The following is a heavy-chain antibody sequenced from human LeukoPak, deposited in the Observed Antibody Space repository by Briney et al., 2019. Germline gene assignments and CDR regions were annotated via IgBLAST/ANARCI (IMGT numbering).Heavy chain of an antibody. J-gene: IGHJ6*03. CDR3: ARESRIVEGDGYHIDV. D-gene: IGHD1-26*01. CDR1: GVSISGYY. CDR2: IYISRGT. V-gene: IGHV4-4*07. Sequence: SETLSLTCTVSGVSISGYYWSWIRQPAGKGLEWIGRIYISRGTDYNPSLRSRVIMSVDTSKNQFSLQLTSVTAADTAIYYCARESRIVEGDGYHIDVWGKGTTVTVSS.